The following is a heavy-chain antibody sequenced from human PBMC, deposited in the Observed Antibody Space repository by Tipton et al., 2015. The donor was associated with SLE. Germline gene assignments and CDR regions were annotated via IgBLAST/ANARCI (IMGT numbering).Heavy chain of an antibody. CDR1: GFSFGRYA. D-gene: IGHD1-26*01. J-gene: IGHJ4*02. CDR2: ISGGGDNT. CDR3: ARGRWELLFDY. Sequence: LSLTCAASGFSFGRYAMSWVRQAPGKGLDWVSGISGGGDNTYYADSVKGRFTISRDNAGNTLYLQMNSLRAEDTAVYYCARGRWELLFDYWGQGTLVTVSS. V-gene: IGHV3-23*01.